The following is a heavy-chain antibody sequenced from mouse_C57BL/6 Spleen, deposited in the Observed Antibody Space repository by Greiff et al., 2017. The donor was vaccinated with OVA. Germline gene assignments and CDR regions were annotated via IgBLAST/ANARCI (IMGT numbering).Heavy chain of an antibody. CDR1: GYTFTDYE. CDR3: TRYGRLWYFDV. J-gene: IGHJ1*03. CDR2: IDPETGGT. D-gene: IGHD1-1*01. Sequence: QVQLKESGAELVRPGASVTLSCKASGYTFTDYEMHWVKQTPVHGLEWIGAIDPETGGTAYNQKFKGKAILTADTSSSTAYMELRSLTSEDSAVYYCTRYGRLWYFDVWGTGTTVTVSS. V-gene: IGHV1-15*01.